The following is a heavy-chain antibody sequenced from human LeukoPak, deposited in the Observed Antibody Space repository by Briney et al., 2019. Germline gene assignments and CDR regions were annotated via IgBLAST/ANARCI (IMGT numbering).Heavy chain of an antibody. CDR2: INSDGSST. Sequence: GGSLRLFCAASRFTFSTYWMDWVCHAPGKGLVWVSRINSDGSSTLYADSVKGRFTISRDNAKNALHLQMNSLSAEDTAVYYCGRHNDGCYWGQGTLVTVSS. CDR3: GRHNDGCY. J-gene: IGHJ4*02. CDR1: RFTFSTYW. V-gene: IGHV3-74*01. D-gene: IGHD1-1*01.